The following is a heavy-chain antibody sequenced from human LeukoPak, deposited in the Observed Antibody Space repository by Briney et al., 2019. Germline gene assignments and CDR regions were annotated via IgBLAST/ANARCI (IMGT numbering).Heavy chain of an antibody. CDR3: ASAFMTTVVTAAFDI. J-gene: IGHJ3*02. D-gene: IGHD4-23*01. Sequence: SVKVSCKASGGTFSSCAISWVRQAPGQGLEWMGGIIPIFGTANYAQKFQGRVTITADESTSTAYMELSSLRSEDTAVYYCASAFMTTVVTAAFDIWGQGTMVTVSS. CDR1: GGTFSSCA. V-gene: IGHV1-69*13. CDR2: IIPIFGTA.